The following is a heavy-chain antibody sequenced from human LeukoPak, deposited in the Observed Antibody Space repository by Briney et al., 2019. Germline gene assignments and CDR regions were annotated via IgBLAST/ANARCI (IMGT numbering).Heavy chain of an antibody. D-gene: IGHD3-22*01. CDR1: GFTFSSYG. V-gene: IGHV3-30*02. Sequence: TGGSLRLSCAASGFTFSSYGMHWVRQAPGKGLEWVAFIRYDGSNKYYADSVKGRFTISRDNSKNTLYLQMNSLRAEDTAVYYCAKRVVVVDGVYYYDSSGRGQGTLVTVSS. CDR3: AKRVVVVDGVYYYDSSG. J-gene: IGHJ4*02. CDR2: IRYDGSNK.